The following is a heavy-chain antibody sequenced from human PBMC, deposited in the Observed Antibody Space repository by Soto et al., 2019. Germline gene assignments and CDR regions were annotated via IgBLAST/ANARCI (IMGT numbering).Heavy chain of an antibody. CDR1: GGTFSSYA. V-gene: IGHV1-69*01. CDR2: IIPIFGTA. D-gene: IGHD6-19*01. CDR3: ARVVPEPPVPGIVVAGWFDP. Sequence: QVQLVQSGAEVKKPGSSVKVSCKASGGTFSSYAISWVRQAPGQGLEWMGGIIPIFGTANYAQKFQGRVTITADESTSTAYMELSSLRSEDTAVYYCARVVPEPPVPGIVVAGWFDPWGQGTLVTVSS. J-gene: IGHJ5*02.